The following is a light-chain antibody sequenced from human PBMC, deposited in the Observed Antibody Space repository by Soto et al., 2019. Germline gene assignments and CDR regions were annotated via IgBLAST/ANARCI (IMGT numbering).Light chain of an antibody. CDR1: QSVSSNY. CDR2: GAS. V-gene: IGKV3-20*01. Sequence: EIVLTQSPVTLSLSPGERAPLSCRASQSVSSNYLAWYQQKPGQAPRLLIYGASTRATGIPDRFSGSGSGTDFTLTISRLEPEDFAVYYCQQYGRSPRTFGQGTRLEIK. CDR3: QQYGRSPRT. J-gene: IGKJ5*01.